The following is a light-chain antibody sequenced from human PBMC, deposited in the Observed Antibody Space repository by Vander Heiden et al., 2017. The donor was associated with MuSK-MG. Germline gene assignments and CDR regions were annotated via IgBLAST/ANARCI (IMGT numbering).Light chain of an antibody. J-gene: IGKJ3*01. CDR3: QQDNSYFRT. CDR2: DAS. V-gene: IGKV1-5*01. CDR1: QSISSW. Sequence: DIQMPQSPSTLSASVGDRVTITCRASQSISSWLAWYQQKPGKAPKLLIYDASSLESGVPSRFSGSGSGTEFTLTISSLQPDDFATYYCQQDNSYFRTFGHGTKVDIK.